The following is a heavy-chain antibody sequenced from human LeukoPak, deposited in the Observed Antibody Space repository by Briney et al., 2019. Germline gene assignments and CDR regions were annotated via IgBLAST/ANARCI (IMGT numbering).Heavy chain of an antibody. Sequence: SETLSLTCTVSGGSISSGGYYWSWIRQPPGKGLEWIGYIYHSGSTYYNPSLKSRVTTSVDRSKNQFSLKLSSVTAADTAVYYCARLDIVATSGGFDYWGQGTLVTVSS. V-gene: IGHV4-30-2*01. CDR3: ARLDIVATSGGFDY. CDR1: GGSISSGGYY. D-gene: IGHD5-12*01. CDR2: IYHSGST. J-gene: IGHJ4*02.